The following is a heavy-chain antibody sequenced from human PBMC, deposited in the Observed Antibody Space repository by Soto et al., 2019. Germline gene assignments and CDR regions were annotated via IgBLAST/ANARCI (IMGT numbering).Heavy chain of an antibody. CDR3: ARVQFDCSSTSCYAGVDY. J-gene: IGHJ4*02. CDR1: GYTFTSYG. V-gene: IGHV1-18*01. D-gene: IGHD2-2*01. CDR2: ISAYNGNT. Sequence: QVQLVQSGAEVKKPGASVKVSCKASGYTFTSYGISWVRQAPGQGLEWMGWISAYNGNTNYAQKLQGRVTMTTDTSTSTAYMELRSLRSDATAVYYCARVQFDCSSTSCYAGVDYWGQGTLVTVSS.